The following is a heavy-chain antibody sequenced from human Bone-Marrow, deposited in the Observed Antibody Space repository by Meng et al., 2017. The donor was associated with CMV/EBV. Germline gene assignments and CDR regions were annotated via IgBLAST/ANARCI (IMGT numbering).Heavy chain of an antibody. Sequence: GESLKISCVASGFTFSNYGMHWVRQAPGKGLEWVAFIRYDGGIKYYADSVKGRFTISRDNSKNTLFLQMNSLRAEDTAVYYCASETYYDFWSGYYSWGQGKLVTVSS. CDR1: GFTFSNYG. J-gene: IGHJ4*02. V-gene: IGHV3-30*02. CDR2: IRYDGGIK. D-gene: IGHD3-3*01. CDR3: ASETYYDFWSGYYS.